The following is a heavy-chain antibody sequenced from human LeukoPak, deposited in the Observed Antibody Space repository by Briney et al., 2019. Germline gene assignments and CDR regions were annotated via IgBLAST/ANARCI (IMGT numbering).Heavy chain of an antibody. V-gene: IGHV4-59*11. CDR1: GGSINRHY. D-gene: IGHD1-26*01. Sequence: AETLSLTCTVSGGSINRHYWSWPRQPPGGGLEWVGCIYYTASTNYNPSLKSRVSISVDSCKNQCSLRLSSVTAADTAVYYWARVGAIAGAIDYWGQGTLVTVSS. CDR2: IYYTAST. CDR3: ARVGAIAGAIDY. J-gene: IGHJ4*02.